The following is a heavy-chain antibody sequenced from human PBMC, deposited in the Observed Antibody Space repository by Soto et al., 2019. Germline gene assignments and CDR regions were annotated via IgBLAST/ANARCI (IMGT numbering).Heavy chain of an antibody. CDR3: AREETNRSYWYFDL. D-gene: IGHD2-8*01. V-gene: IGHV3-21*01. J-gene: IGHJ2*01. Sequence: EVQLVESGGGLVKPGGSLRLSCAASGFTFNNYNMNWVRQAPGKGLEWVASIDTSGTYTNYADSVRGRFTISRDNAKKSLYLEMSSLRDEDTAVYYCAREETNRSYWYFDLWGRGTLVTVS. CDR2: IDTSGTYT. CDR1: GFTFNNYN.